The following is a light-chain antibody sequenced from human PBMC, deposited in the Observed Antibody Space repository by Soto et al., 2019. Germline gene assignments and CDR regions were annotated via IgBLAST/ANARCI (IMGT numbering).Light chain of an antibody. CDR1: QSISTW. J-gene: IGKJ1*01. Sequence: GDRVTITCRASQSISTWLAWYQQKPGKAPKLLIYGASSLASGVPSRFSGSGSGTEFTLTISSLQPDDFATYYCQHYNSYSEAFGQGTKV. CDR2: GAS. CDR3: QHYNSYSEA. V-gene: IGKV1-5*01.